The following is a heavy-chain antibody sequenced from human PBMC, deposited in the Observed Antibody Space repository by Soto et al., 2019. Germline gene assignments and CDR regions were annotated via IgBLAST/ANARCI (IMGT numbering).Heavy chain of an antibody. CDR2: ISYSGGT. CDR1: GGSVSSGSYS. J-gene: IGHJ4*02. CDR3: ARSPRHSVVTTYYFDY. D-gene: IGHD2-15*01. V-gene: IGHV4-61*01. Sequence: SETLSLTCSVSGGSVSSGSYSWSWIRQPPGKGLEWIGYISYSGGTNSNPSLESRVTISVDTSKNQFSLQLTSVTAADTGLYFCARSPRHSVVTTYYFDYWGRGALVTVSS.